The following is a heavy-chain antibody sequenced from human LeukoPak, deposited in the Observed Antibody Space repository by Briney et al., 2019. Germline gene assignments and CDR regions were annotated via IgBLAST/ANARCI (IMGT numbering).Heavy chain of an antibody. J-gene: IGHJ4*02. Sequence: ASVKVSCKASGYTFTSYAMHWVRQAPGQRLEWMGWINAGNGNTKYSQKFQGRVTITRDTSASTAYMELSSLRSEDTAVYYCARDKETEWLRVWAFDYWGQGTLVTVSS. CDR1: GYTFTSYA. V-gene: IGHV1-3*01. CDR3: ARDKETEWLRVWAFDY. CDR2: INAGNGNT. D-gene: IGHD5-12*01.